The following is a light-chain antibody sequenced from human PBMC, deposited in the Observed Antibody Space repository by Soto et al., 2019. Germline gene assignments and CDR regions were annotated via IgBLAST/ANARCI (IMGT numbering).Light chain of an antibody. CDR1: QSVSNK. Sequence: EIVLTQSPATLAVSPGERATLSCRASQSVSNKLAWYHQRPGQAPRLLIYGASTRATGIPARFSGSGSGTEFTLTISSLKSEDFAVYYCQQYSNWWTFGQGTRVEIK. CDR3: QQYSNWWT. CDR2: GAS. V-gene: IGKV3-15*01. J-gene: IGKJ1*01.